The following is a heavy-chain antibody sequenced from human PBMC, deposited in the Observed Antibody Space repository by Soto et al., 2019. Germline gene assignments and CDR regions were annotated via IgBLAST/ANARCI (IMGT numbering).Heavy chain of an antibody. Sequence: QVQLQESGPGLVKPSETLSLTCTVSGGSISSYYWSWIRQPPGKGLEWIGYIYYSGSTNYNPSLKSRVTISVDTSKNXFSLKLSSVTXAXTAVYYCARGDYVYYYMDVWGKGTTVTVSS. V-gene: IGHV4-59*01. J-gene: IGHJ6*03. CDR3: ARGDYVYYYMDV. CDR2: IYYSGST. CDR1: GGSISSYY.